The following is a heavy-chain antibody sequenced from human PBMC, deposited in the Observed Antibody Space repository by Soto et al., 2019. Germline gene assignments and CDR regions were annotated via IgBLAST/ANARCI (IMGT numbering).Heavy chain of an antibody. J-gene: IGHJ4*02. CDR1: GFTFSSYG. V-gene: IGHV3-30*02. Sequence: HPGGSLRLSCAASGFTFSSYGMHWVRQAPGKGLEWVAVIWYDGSNKYFADSVKGRFTISRDNSKNTLYLQMNSLRAEDAAVYYCAKEDGSIVVVPAAPTMVDYWGQGTLVTVSS. CDR3: AKEDGSIVVVPAAPTMVDY. CDR2: IWYDGSNK. D-gene: IGHD2-2*01.